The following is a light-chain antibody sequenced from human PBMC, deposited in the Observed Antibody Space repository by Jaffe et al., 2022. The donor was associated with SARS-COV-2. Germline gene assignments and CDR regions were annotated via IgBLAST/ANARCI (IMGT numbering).Light chain of an antibody. CDR3: QQYYTTPYT. CDR2: WAS. CDR1: QSVLYSSNNKNY. Sequence: DIVMTQSPDSLAVSLGERATFNCKSSQSVLYSSNNKNYLAWYQQKPGQPPKLLIYWASTRESGVPDRFSGSGSGTDFTLTISSLQAEDVAVYYCQQYYTTPYTFGQGTKLAIK. V-gene: IGKV4-1*01. J-gene: IGKJ2*01.